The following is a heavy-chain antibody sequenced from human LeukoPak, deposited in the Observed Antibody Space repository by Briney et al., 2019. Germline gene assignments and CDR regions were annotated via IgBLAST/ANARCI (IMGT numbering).Heavy chain of an antibody. V-gene: IGHV4-4*07. CDR3: ARASGYSSGYYIDV. J-gene: IGHJ6*03. Sequence: SETLSLTCTVSGGSIGNYYWNWIRQPPGKGLEWIGRIYTSGSTNYNPSLKSRVTMSVDTSKNQFSLKLSSATAADTAVYYCARASGYSSGYYIDVWGKGTTVTISS. CDR1: GGSIGNYY. D-gene: IGHD6-19*01. CDR2: IYTSGST.